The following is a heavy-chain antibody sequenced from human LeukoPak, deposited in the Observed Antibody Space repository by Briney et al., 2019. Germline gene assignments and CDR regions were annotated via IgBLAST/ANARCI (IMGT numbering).Heavy chain of an antibody. CDR3: AKLTYGSGTYGAFDY. V-gene: IGHV1-46*01. CDR2: INPSGSST. CDR1: GYSFTSHY. Sequence: ASVKVSCKASGYSFTSHYMHWVRQAPGQGLEWLGLINPSGSSTLYAQKFQGRVTMTRDMSTTTDYMEMSSLRSEDTAVYYCAKLTYGSGTYGAFDYWGQGTLVTVST. D-gene: IGHD3-10*01. J-gene: IGHJ4*02.